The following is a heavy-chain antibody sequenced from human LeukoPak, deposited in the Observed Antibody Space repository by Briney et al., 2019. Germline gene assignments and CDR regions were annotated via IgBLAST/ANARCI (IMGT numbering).Heavy chain of an antibody. J-gene: IGHJ6*04. V-gene: IGHV3-30*18. CDR3: AKVNYYGSGSYRVYYYGLDV. D-gene: IGHD3-10*01. CDR1: GFTFSIYG. CDR2: ISYDGSNK. Sequence: PGGSLRLSCAASGFTFSIYGVHWVRQAPGKGLEWVAVISYDGSNKYYADSVKGRFTISRDNSKNTLYLQMNSLRAGDTAVYYCAKVNYYGSGSYRVYYYGLDVWGKGTTVTVSS.